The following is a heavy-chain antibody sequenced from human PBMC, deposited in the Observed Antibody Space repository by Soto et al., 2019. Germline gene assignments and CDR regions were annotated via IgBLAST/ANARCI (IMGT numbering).Heavy chain of an antibody. Sequence: SETLSLTCTVSGGSIDSYYWSWIRQPPGRGLEWIGYINHSGSTNYNPSLKSRVTISVDTSKSQFSLKLSSVTAADTAVYYCAMGGATNGDYWGQGTLVTVSS. CDR2: INHSGST. J-gene: IGHJ4*02. D-gene: IGHD1-26*01. V-gene: IGHV4-59*12. CDR3: AMGGATNGDY. CDR1: GGSIDSYY.